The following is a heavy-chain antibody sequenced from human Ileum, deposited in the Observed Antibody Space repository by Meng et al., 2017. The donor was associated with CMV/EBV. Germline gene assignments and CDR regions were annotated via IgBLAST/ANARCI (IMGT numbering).Heavy chain of an antibody. J-gene: IGHJ6*02. D-gene: IGHD6-25*01. CDR3: ARMSSVYGMDV. Sequence: GSLRLSCAVSGGSFSGWYWAWIRQPPGKGLEWIGEIDYSGKSNYGESLKGRVTMSVDTSKNQLSLQLTSVTAADTALYYCARMSSVYGMDVWGQGTAVTVSS. V-gene: IGHV4-34*01. CDR1: GGSFSGWY. CDR2: IDYSGKS.